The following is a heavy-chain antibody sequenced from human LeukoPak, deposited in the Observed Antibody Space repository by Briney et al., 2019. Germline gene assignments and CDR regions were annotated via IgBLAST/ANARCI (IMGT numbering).Heavy chain of an antibody. CDR1: GGTFSSYA. CDR3: ARGVLYCGGDCYPTYFDY. Sequence: ASVKVSCKAFGGTFSSYAISWVRQAPGQGLEWMGGIIPIFGTANYAQKFQGRVTITTDESTSTAYMELSSLRSEDTAVYYCARGVLYCGGDCYPTYFDYWGQGTLVTVSS. V-gene: IGHV1-69*05. CDR2: IIPIFGTA. D-gene: IGHD2-21*02. J-gene: IGHJ4*02.